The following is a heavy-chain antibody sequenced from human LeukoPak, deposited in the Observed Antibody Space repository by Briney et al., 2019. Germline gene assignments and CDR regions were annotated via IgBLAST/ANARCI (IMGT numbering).Heavy chain of an antibody. CDR1: GFTFSSYS. Sequence: KSGGSLRLSCAASGFTFSSYSMNWVRQAPGKGLEWVSSISGSVGYIHYADSLKGRFTISRDNAKNSLYLQMNSLRAEDTAVYYCARDHIVGATLLDYWGQGTLVTVSS. CDR3: ARDHIVGATLLDY. CDR2: ISGSVGYI. V-gene: IGHV3-21*06. J-gene: IGHJ4*02. D-gene: IGHD1-26*01.